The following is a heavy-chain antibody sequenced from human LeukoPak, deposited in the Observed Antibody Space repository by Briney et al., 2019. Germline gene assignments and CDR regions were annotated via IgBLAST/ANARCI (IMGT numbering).Heavy chain of an antibody. CDR2: IDGSSRST. D-gene: IGHD4-23*01. Sequence: GGSLRLSCAASGFTFNTCAMTWVRQAPGKGLEWVSTIDGSSRSTYYADSVKGRFTISRDNSKNTLYLQMNSLRAEDTAVYYCAKDYGGNSGSDAFDIWGQGTMVTVSS. J-gene: IGHJ3*02. CDR3: AKDYGGNSGSDAFDI. CDR1: GFTFNTCA. V-gene: IGHV3-23*01.